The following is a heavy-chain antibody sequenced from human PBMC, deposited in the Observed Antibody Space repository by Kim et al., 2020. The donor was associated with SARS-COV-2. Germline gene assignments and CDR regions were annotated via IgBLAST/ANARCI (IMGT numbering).Heavy chain of an antibody. CDR1: GGSISSYY. J-gene: IGHJ4*02. Sequence: SETLSLTCTVSGGSISSYYWSWIRQPPGKGLEWIGYIYYSGSTNYNPSLKSRVTISVDTSKNQFSLKLSSVTAADTAVYYCARGRYSSHWGQGTLVTVSS. D-gene: IGHD6-19*01. CDR3: ARGRYSSH. V-gene: IGHV4-59*01. CDR2: IYYSGST.